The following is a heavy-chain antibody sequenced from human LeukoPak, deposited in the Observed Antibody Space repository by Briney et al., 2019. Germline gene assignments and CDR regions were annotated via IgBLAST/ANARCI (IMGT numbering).Heavy chain of an antibody. V-gene: IGHV5-51*01. D-gene: IGHD2-2*01. J-gene: IGHJ4*02. Sequence: GASLMISYECSGSSFTSYWIGWVRPLPGKGQEWMGIIYPGDSDTRYSPSFQGQVTISADKSISTAYLQWSSLKASDTAMYYCARHTRYCSSTSCYLASGFDYWGQGTLVTVSS. CDR1: GSSFTSYW. CDR3: ARHTRYCSSTSCYLASGFDY. CDR2: IYPGDSDT.